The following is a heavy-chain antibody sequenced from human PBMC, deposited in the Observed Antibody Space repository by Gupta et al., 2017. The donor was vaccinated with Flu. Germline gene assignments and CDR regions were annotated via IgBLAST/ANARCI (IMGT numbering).Heavy chain of an antibody. J-gene: IGHJ3*02. V-gene: IGHV3-73*02. CDR1: GFTFSGSA. Sequence: EVQLVESGGGLVQPGGSLKLSCAASGFTFSGSALHWVRQAYGKGLEWVGRIRSKANSYATAYAASVKGRFTISRDDSKNTAYLQMNSLKTEDTAVYYCTRPTYYYDSSGDSNPTNDAFDIWGQGTMVTVSS. D-gene: IGHD3-22*01. CDR2: IRSKANSYAT. CDR3: TRPTYYYDSSGDSNPTNDAFDI.